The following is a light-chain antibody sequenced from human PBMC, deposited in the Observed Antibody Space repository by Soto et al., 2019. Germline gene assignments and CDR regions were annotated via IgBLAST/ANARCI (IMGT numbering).Light chain of an antibody. CDR1: SSNIGTYS. V-gene: IGLV1-44*01. CDR3: SSWDDSLNDPGVL. CDR2: TND. J-gene: IGLJ2*01. Sequence: QSVLTQPPSVSGTPGQRVTISCSGGSSNIGTYSVNWYQQVPGTAPRLLIYTNDQRPSGVPDRFFGSRSGTSASLAISDLQSYDEAEYFCSSWDDSLNDPGVLFGGGTKLTVL.